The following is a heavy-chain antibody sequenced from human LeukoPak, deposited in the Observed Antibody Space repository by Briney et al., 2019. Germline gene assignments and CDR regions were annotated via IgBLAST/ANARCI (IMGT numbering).Heavy chain of an antibody. CDR3: ARAGSYSGTFDS. CDR1: GGSISGTYYY. Sequence: KPSETLSLTCTVSGGSISGTYYYWGWIRQPPGKGLEWIGSVYCSGTPYYNPSLKSRVTISVDTSKNQFSLRLSSVTAADTAVYYCARAGSYSGTFDSWGQGTLVTVSS. V-gene: IGHV4-39*01. D-gene: IGHD1-26*01. J-gene: IGHJ4*02. CDR2: VYCSGTP.